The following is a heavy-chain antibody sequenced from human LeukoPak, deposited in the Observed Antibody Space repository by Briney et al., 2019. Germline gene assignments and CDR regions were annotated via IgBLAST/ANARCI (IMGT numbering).Heavy chain of an antibody. J-gene: IGHJ3*02. CDR3: ARDCPYYYDSSGSAFDI. CDR2: ISAYNGNT. V-gene: IGHV1-18*01. Sequence: GASVKVSCKASGYTFTSYGISWVRQAPGQGLEWMGWISAYNGNTNYAQKLQGRVTMTTDTSTSTAYMELRSLRSDDTAVYYCARDCPYYYDSSGSAFDIWGQGTMVTVSS. CDR1: GYTFTSYG. D-gene: IGHD3-22*01.